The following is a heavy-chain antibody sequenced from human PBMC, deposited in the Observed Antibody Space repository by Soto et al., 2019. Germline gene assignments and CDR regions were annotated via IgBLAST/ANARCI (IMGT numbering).Heavy chain of an antibody. CDR3: ARDKGYYGSGSYAY. D-gene: IGHD3-10*01. Sequence: ASVKVSCKASGYTFTGYYMHWVRQAPGQGLEWMGWINPNSGGTNYAQKFQGWVTMTRDTSISTAYMELSRLRSDDTAVYYCARDKGYYGSGSYAYWGQGTLVTVSS. CDR1: GYTFTGYY. J-gene: IGHJ4*02. V-gene: IGHV1-2*04. CDR2: INPNSGGT.